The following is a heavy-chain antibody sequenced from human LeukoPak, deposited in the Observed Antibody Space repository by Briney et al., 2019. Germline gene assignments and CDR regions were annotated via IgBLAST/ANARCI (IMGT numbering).Heavy chain of an antibody. CDR2: SAYSGST. V-gene: IGHV4-59*01. J-gene: IGHJ4*01. CDR1: DGSTSSYF. Sequence: SETLALSYTAADGSTSSYFWSWIRQPARGVQEWIGFSAYSGSTNYKPNLKSRVTITVDTSKDQFYLELSSVTAADTAVYYCARVGPRATGGDVWGKGTLVTVSS. CDR3: ARVGPRATGGDV. D-gene: IGHD2-21*02.